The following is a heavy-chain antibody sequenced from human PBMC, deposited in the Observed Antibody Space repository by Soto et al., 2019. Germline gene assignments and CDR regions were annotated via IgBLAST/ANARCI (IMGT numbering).Heavy chain of an antibody. Sequence: GGSLRLSCAASVFTFSSYTMNWVRQAPGKGLEWVSSITSSGSYVYYADSMKGRFTISRDNAKNSVYLQVNSLRAEDTAVYYCARLHCSGGSCYYSFDYWGRGTVVTVSS. CDR1: VFTFSSYT. CDR2: ITSSGSYV. V-gene: IGHV3-21*01. D-gene: IGHD2-15*01. J-gene: IGHJ4*02. CDR3: ARLHCSGGSCYYSFDY.